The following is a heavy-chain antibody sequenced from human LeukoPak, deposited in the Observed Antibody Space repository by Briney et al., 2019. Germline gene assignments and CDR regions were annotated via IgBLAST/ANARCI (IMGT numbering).Heavy chain of an antibody. CDR1: GGSISSGGNY. CDR3: ARNELISSNYYYYGMDV. V-gene: IGHV4-31*03. CDR2: INYSGNA. J-gene: IGHJ6*02. Sequence: SEILSLTCTVSGGSISSGGNYWTWIRQNPGKGLEWIGYINYSGNACYNPSLKSRVTISVDTSKNQFSLKLSSVTAADTAVYYCARNELISSNYYYYGMDVWGQGTTVTVSS.